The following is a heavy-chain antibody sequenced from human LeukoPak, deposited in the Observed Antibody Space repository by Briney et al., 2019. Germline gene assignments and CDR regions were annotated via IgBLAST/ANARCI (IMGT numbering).Heavy chain of an antibody. CDR1: GFTFNSYG. J-gene: IGHJ4*02. Sequence: PGGSLRLSCAASGFTFNSYGMSWVRQAPGKGLEWVSSISSSSSYVYYADSVKGRFTISRDNAKNSLYLQMNSLRAEDTAVYYCARDVGDCSSTSCLYYFDYWGQGTLVTVSS. V-gene: IGHV3-21*01. CDR3: ARDVGDCSSTSCLYYFDY. D-gene: IGHD2-2*01. CDR2: ISSSSSYV.